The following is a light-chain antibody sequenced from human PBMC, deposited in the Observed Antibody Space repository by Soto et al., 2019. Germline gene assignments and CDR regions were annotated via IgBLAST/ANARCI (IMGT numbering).Light chain of an antibody. V-gene: IGKV3-15*01. CDR3: QQYNNWPQT. CDR2: GAS. Sequence: EIVMTQSPAALSVSPGERATLSCRASQSVSSNLAWYQQKPGQAPRLLIYGASTRATGIPARFSGSGSGTDFTLTISRLEPEDFAEYHCQQYNNWPQTFGQGTKVDIK. J-gene: IGKJ1*01. CDR1: QSVSSN.